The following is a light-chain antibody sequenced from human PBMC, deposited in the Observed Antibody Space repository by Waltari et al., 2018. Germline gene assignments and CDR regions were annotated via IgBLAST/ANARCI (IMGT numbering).Light chain of an antibody. J-gene: IGKJ2*01. CDR1: QSVSGNS. CDR2: GAS. Sequence: EIVLTQSPGTLSLSPGERATLSCRASQSVSGNSVAWYQQKPGQAPRLLIYGASSRATGVPDRFSGSGSGTDFTLFIIRLEPEDFAVYYCHQYGSGQGFGQGTKLEIK. CDR3: HQYGSGQG. V-gene: IGKV3-20*01.